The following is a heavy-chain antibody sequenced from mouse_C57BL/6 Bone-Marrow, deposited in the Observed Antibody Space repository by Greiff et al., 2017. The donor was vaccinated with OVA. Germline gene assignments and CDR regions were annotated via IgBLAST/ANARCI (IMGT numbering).Heavy chain of an antibody. D-gene: IGHD2-4*01. CDR2: IRNKANGYTT. CDR3: ASYDYPYYYAMDY. J-gene: IGHJ4*01. Sequence: EVQGVESGGGLVQPGGSLSLSCAASGFTFTDYYMSWVRQPPGKALEWLGFIRNKANGYTTEYSASVKGRFTISRDNSQSILYLQMNALRAEDSATYYCASYDYPYYYAMDYWGQGTSVTVSS. V-gene: IGHV7-3*01. CDR1: GFTFTDYY.